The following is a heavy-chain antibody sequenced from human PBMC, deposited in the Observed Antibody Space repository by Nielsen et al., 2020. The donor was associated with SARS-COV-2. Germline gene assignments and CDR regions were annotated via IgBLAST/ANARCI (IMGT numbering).Heavy chain of an antibody. V-gene: IGHV3-23*01. CDR1: GFTFSSYA. J-gene: IGHJ4*02. Sequence: GESLKISCVVSGFTFSSYAMSWVRQAPGKGLEWVSAISGSGGSTYYADSVKGRFTISRDNSKNTLYLQMNSLRAEDTAVYYCAKAGSSSWNWGQGTLVTVSS. D-gene: IGHD6-13*01. CDR3: AKAGSSSWN. CDR2: ISGSGGST.